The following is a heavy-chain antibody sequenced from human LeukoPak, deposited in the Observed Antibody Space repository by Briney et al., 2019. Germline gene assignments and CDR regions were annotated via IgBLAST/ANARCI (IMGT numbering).Heavy chain of an antibody. CDR1: GGSISSNY. J-gene: IGHJ5*02. Sequence: PSETLSLTRIVPGGSISSNYWSWFRESPGKGLGWGGYIYYRVSTNYNPHLKSRVTMPVDPSKSQFSLNLSSVTAADTAVYYCARHTDYGSNSRWFDPWGQGTLVTVSS. D-gene: IGHD4-23*01. V-gene: IGHV4-59*08. CDR2: IYYRVST. CDR3: ARHTDYGSNSRWFDP.